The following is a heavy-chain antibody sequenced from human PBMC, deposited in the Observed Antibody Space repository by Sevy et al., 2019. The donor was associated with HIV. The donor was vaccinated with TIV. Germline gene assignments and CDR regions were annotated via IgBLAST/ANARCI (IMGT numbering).Heavy chain of an antibody. CDR1: GYTFTTLD. J-gene: IGHJ4*02. CDR3: ARGVIQGTDY. Sequence: ASVKVSCKASGYTFTTLDINWVRQTTGQGLEWMGWMNPRTGDIGYAQKFQGRVTMTRDTSINTAYMELTGLTSGDTAVYYCARGVIQGTDYWGPGTLVTVSS. CDR2: MNPRTGDI. D-gene: IGHD3-16*02. V-gene: IGHV1-8*01.